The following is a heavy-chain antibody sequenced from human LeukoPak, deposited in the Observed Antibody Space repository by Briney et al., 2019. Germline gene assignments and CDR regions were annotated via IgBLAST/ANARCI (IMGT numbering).Heavy chain of an antibody. V-gene: IGHV4-61*10. Sequence: PSETLSLTCTVSNGSISSDTYFWSWIRQPAGKGLEWIGRMSSSGISTYSPSLKSRVAISVDTSKNQFSLRLTSVTAADTAVYYCVRTNPWDLTYYFDYWGQGTLVTVSS. CDR3: VRTNPWDLTYYFDY. D-gene: IGHD1-14*01. CDR1: NGSISSDTYF. CDR2: MSSSGIS. J-gene: IGHJ4*02.